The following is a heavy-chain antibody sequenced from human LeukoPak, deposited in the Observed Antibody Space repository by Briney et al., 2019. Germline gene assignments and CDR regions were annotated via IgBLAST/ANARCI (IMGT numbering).Heavy chain of an antibody. CDR3: ARTTVAGRKGLDY. CDR1: GYTFTGYY. Sequence: ASVKVSCKASGYTFTGYYMHWVRQAPGQGLEWMGWINPNSGGTNYAQKFQGRVTMTRDTSISTACMELSRLRSDDTAVYYCARTTVAGRKGLDYWGQGTLVTVSS. V-gene: IGHV1-2*02. J-gene: IGHJ4*02. CDR2: INPNSGGT. D-gene: IGHD6-19*01.